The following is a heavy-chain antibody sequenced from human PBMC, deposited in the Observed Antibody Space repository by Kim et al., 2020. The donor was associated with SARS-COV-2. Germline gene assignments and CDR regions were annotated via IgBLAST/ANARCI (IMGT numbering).Heavy chain of an antibody. CDR2: INHDGGEK. V-gene: IGHV3-7*01. CDR1: GFTFNAFW. Sequence: GGSLRLFCATSGFTFNAFWMTWVRQAPGKGPEWVANINHDGGEKDYVDSVKGRFTISRDNAKNSLFLQMNSLRAEDTAVYFCATRPRSDLYFGVFDIWG. J-gene: IGHJ3*02. D-gene: IGHD3-10*01. CDR3: ATRPRSDLYFGVFDI.